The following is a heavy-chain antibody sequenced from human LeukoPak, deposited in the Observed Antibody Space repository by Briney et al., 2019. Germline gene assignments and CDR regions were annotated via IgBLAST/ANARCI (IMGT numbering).Heavy chain of an antibody. CDR2: ISWNSAGI. V-gene: IGHV3-9*01. D-gene: IGHD3-22*01. CDR3: AKDSGYYDSSGSAIDY. CDR1: GFTFDDYA. J-gene: IGHJ4*02. Sequence: GRSLRLSCAASGFTFDDYAMHWVRQAPGKGLEWVSGISWNSAGIGYADSVRGRFTISRDNAKNSLYLQMNSLRAEDTALYYCAKDSGYYDSSGSAIDYWGQGTLVTVSS.